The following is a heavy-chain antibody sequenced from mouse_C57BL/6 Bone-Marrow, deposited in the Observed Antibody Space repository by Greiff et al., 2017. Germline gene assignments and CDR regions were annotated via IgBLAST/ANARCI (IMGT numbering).Heavy chain of an antibody. D-gene: IGHD2-3*01. V-gene: IGHV1-78*01. CDR1: GYTFTDYT. CDR2: IYPRDGST. CDR3: ARGWLLRLFYAMDY. Sequence: QVQLQQSDAELVKPGASVKISCKASGYTFTDYTIHWMKQRPGQGLEWIGYIYPRDGSTKYNEKFKGKATLTAAKSSSTGYMQLNSLTSEDAAVYFCARGWLLRLFYAMDYWGQGTSVTVSS. J-gene: IGHJ4*01.